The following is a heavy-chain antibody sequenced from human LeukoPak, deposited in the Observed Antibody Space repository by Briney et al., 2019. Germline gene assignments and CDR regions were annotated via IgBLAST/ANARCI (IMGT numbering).Heavy chain of an antibody. CDR2: ISYDGSNK. D-gene: IGHD2-2*01. J-gene: IGHJ4*02. CDR3: ARGPGILYDVVVPAADNYFDY. V-gene: IGHV3-30-3*01. Sequence: GGSLRLSCAASGFTFSSYAMHWVRQAPGKGLEWVAVISYDGSNKYYADSVKGRFTISRDNSKNTLYLQMNSLRAEDTAVYYCARGPGILYDVVVPAADNYFDYWGQGTLVTVSS. CDR1: GFTFSSYA.